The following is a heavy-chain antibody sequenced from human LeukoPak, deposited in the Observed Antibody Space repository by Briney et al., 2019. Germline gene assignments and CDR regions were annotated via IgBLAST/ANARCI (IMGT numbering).Heavy chain of an antibody. CDR3: ARSRYSSGWDFDY. D-gene: IGHD6-19*01. Sequence: GESLKISCKGSGYSFTSYWIGWVRQMPGKGLEWMGIIYPSDSDTRYSPSFQGQVTVSADKSISTAYLQWSSLKASDTAMYYCARSRYSSGWDFDYWGQGTLVTVSS. V-gene: IGHV5-51*01. CDR2: IYPSDSDT. J-gene: IGHJ4*02. CDR1: GYSFTSYW.